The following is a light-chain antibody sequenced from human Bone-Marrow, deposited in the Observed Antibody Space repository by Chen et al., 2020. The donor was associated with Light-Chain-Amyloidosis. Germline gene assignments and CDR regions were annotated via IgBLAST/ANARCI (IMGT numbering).Light chain of an antibody. J-gene: IGKJ2*01. Sequence: DIRMTQSPPTLSASVGDRVTITCRASQDIGDWLAWFQQKPGKAPNLLIYKAAKLQRGVPSRFTGSGSGTEFTLPIDILQPYDFALYFCQQYKSYTFTFVQGTQL. V-gene: IGKV1-5*03. CDR1: QDIGDW. CDR3: QQYKSYTFT. CDR2: KAA.